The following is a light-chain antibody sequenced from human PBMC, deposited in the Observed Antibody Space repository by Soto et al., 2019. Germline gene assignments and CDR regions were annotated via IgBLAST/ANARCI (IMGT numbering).Light chain of an antibody. V-gene: IGKV1-5*03. CDR3: QQYKTYART. Sequence: DIQMTQSPSTLSASVGDRVTITCRASQSISPWLAWYQQKPGKAPKILIYKASSLESGVPSRFSGSDSGTEFPLTISSLQPDDFATYCCQQYKTYARTFGQGTKLEIK. CDR1: QSISPW. J-gene: IGKJ2*01. CDR2: KAS.